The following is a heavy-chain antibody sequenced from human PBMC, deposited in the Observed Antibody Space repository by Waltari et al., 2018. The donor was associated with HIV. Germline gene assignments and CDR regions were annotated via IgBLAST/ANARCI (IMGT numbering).Heavy chain of an antibody. J-gene: IGHJ3*02. CDR1: GFTFSSHW. D-gene: IGHD2-2*01. V-gene: IGHV3-74*01. Sequence: EVQLVESGGGLVQPGGSLRLSCEASGFTFSSHWMHWVRHAPGQGLVWVLRTNSDGNSTNYADSVKGRFTISRDNAKNTLYLQMSSLRAEDTAVYYCARAADCSSSSCPRAFDIWGQGTMVTVSS. CDR2: TNSDGNST. CDR3: ARAADCSSSSCPRAFDI.